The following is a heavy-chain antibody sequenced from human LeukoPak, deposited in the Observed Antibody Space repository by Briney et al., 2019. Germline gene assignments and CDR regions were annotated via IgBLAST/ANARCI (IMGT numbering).Heavy chain of an antibody. J-gene: IGHJ5*02. D-gene: IGHD2-15*01. CDR3: ARDASIVVVVAATPGWFDP. CDR2: INPSGGST. V-gene: IGHV1-46*01. CDR1: GYTFTSYY. Sequence: ASVKVSCKASGYTFTSYYMHWVRQAPGQGLEWMGIINPSGGSTSYAQKFQGRVTMTRDTSTSTVYMELSSLRSEDTAVYYCARDASIVVVVAATPGWFDPWGQGTLVTVSS.